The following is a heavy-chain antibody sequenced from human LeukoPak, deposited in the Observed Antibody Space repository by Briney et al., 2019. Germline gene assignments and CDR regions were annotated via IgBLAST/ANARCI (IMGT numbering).Heavy chain of an antibody. J-gene: IGHJ4*02. Sequence: SETLSLTCAVYGGSFSGYYWSWIRQPPGKGLEWIGEINHSGSTNYNPSLKSRVTISVDTSKNQFSLELSSVTAADTAVYYCARGAVDYYDSSGYYPNFDYWGQGTLVTVSS. V-gene: IGHV4-34*01. CDR3: ARGAVDYYDSSGYYPNFDY. CDR2: INHSGST. CDR1: GGSFSGYY. D-gene: IGHD3-22*01.